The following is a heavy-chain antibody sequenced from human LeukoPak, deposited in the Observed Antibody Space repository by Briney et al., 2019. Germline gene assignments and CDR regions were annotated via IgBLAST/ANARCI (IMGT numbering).Heavy chain of an antibody. V-gene: IGHV3-21*01. CDR1: GFTFSSYS. CDR2: ISSSSSYI. J-gene: IGHJ4*02. Sequence: RGSLRLSCAASGFTFSSYSMNWVRQAPGKGLEWVSSISSSSSYIYYADSVKGRFTISRDNAKNSLYLQMNSLRAEDTAVYYCARTLNRGYYYGSAYWGQGTLVTVSS. CDR3: ARTLNRGYYYGSAY. D-gene: IGHD3-10*01.